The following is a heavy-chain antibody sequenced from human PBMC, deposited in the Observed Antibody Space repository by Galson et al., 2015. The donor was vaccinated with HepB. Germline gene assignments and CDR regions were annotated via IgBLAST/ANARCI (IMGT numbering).Heavy chain of an antibody. CDR2: ISWNSGSI. CDR1: GFTFDDYA. Sequence: SLRLSCAASGFTFDDYAMHWVRQAPGKGLEWVSGISWNSGSIGYADSVKGRFGISRDNAKNSLYLQMNSLRAEDTALYYCTKDSALADHWFDPWGQLTLVTVSS. J-gene: IGHJ5*02. V-gene: IGHV3-9*01. CDR3: TKDSALADHWFDP.